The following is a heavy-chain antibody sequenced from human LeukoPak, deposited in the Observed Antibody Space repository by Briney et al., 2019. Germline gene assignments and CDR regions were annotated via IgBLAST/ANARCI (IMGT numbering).Heavy chain of an antibody. D-gene: IGHD4-17*01. CDR1: GFSFSSYG. Sequence: GGSLRLSCAASGFSFSSYGIHWVRQAPGKGLEWVAFIRYDGSNKYYADSVKGRFTISRDNSKNTLYLQMNSLRAEDTAVYYCAKHLLNTVTGIDYWGRGTLVAVSS. V-gene: IGHV3-30*02. J-gene: IGHJ4*02. CDR2: IRYDGSNK. CDR3: AKHLLNTVTGIDY.